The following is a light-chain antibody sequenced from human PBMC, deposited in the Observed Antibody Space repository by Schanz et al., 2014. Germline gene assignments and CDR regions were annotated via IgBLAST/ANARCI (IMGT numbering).Light chain of an antibody. CDR3: QSFDSSLSGSV. Sequence: QSVLTQPPSVSGAPGQRVTISCTGSSSNIGAGYDVHWYQQFPGRAPKLVIYGNNNRPSGVPHRFSGAKSGTSASLAITGLQAGDEADYYCQSFDSSLSGSVFGGGTKLTVL. V-gene: IGLV1-40*01. J-gene: IGLJ2*01. CDR2: GNN. CDR1: SSNIGAGYD.